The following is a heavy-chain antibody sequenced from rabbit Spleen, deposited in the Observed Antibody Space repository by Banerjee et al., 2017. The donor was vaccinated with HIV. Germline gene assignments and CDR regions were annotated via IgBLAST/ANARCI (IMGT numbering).Heavy chain of an antibody. CDR3: ARGSAAMTMVITGFYFNL. J-gene: IGHJ4*01. D-gene: IGHD2-1*01. CDR1: GFSFIYSYW. CDR2: IYGGSGGST. Sequence: QEQLEESGGDLVKPEGSLTLTCTASGFSFIYSYWICWVRQAPGKGLEWIACIYGGSGGSTWYASWAKGRFTISKTSSTTVTLQLTSLTAADTATYFCARGSAAMTMVITGFYFNLWGPGTLVTVS. V-gene: IGHV1S45*01.